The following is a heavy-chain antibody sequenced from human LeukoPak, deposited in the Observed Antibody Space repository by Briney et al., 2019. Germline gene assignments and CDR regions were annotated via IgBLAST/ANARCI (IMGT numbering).Heavy chain of an antibody. J-gene: IGHJ3*02. CDR3: AKDPYYDSSIGGSGAFDI. CDR1: GFTFSSYA. CDR2: ISGSGGST. Sequence: GGSLRLSCAASGFTFSSYAMSWVRQAPGKGLEWVSAISGSGGSTYYADSVKGRLTISRDNSKNTLYLQMNSLRAEDTAVYYCAKDPYYDSSIGGSGAFDIWGQGTMVTVSS. V-gene: IGHV3-23*01. D-gene: IGHD3-3*01.